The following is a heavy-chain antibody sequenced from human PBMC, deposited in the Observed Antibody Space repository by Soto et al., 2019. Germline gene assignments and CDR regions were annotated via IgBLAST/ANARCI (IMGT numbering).Heavy chain of an antibody. J-gene: IGHJ6*02. CDR2: IYYSGST. Sequence: PSETLSLTCTVSGVPISSGGYYWSWIRQHPGKGLEWIGYIYYSGSTYYNPSLKSRVTISVDTSKNQFSLKLSSVTAADTAVYYCAREKDDSGDYVWGSYRQIGMDVWGQGTTVTVSS. D-gene: IGHD3-16*02. CDR1: GVPISSGGYY. V-gene: IGHV4-31*03. CDR3: AREKDDSGDYVWGSYRQIGMDV.